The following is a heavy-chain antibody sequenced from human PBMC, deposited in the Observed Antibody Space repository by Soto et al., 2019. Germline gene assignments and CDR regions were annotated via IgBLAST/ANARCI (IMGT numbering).Heavy chain of an antibody. J-gene: IGHJ1*01. CDR1: GYTLTELS. CDR3: ATNLPIAAEYFQL. Sequence: ASVKVSCKVSGYTLTELSMHWVRQAPGKGLEWMGGFDPEDGETIYAQKFQGRVTMTEDTSTDTAYMELSSLRSEDTAVYYCATNLPIAAEYFQLSGQDTLVAVSS. CDR2: FDPEDGET. V-gene: IGHV1-24*01. D-gene: IGHD6-13*01.